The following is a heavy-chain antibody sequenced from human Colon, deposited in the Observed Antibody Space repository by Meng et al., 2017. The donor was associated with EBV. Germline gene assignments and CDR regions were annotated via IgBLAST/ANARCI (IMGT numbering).Heavy chain of an antibody. J-gene: IGHJ5*02. Sequence: GSGPGLVKPSETLSLTCTVSGDSVATGRYYWSWIRQPPGKGLEWIAYIYYIGGTNYNPSLKSRLTISLDTSKNQFSLSLRSVTAADTAAYYCARVSGRSFDPWGQGTLVTVSS. CDR2: IYYIGGT. V-gene: IGHV4-61*01. CDR1: GDSVATGRYY. D-gene: IGHD3-10*01. CDR3: ARVSGRSFDP.